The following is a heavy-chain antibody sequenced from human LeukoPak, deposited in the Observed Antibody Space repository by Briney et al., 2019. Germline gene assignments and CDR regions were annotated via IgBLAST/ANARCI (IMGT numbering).Heavy chain of an antibody. V-gene: IGHV1-2*02. J-gene: IGHJ4*02. Sequence: AAVKVTCKSSGYTFIGYYIHWVRQAPGQGLEWMGWINPNSGGTKYAQKFQGRVTMTTDTSISTAYMELSRLRSDDTAMYYCARVPRDAYNTWGQGTLVTASS. CDR3: ARVPRDAYNT. CDR1: GYTFIGYY. CDR2: INPNSGGT. D-gene: IGHD5-24*01.